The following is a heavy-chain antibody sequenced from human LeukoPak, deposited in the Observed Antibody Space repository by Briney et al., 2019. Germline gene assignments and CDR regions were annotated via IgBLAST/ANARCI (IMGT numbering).Heavy chain of an antibody. CDR1: GFTFSSYG. CDR3: ASGWTNFDY. V-gene: IGHV3-30*03. D-gene: IGHD6-19*01. J-gene: IGHJ4*02. Sequence: GGSLRLSCAASGFTFSSYGMHWVRQAPGKGLEWVAVISYDGSNKYYADSVKGRFTISRDNSKNPVFLQMNSLRVEDTAVYYCASGWTNFDYWGQGTLATVSS. CDR2: ISYDGSNK.